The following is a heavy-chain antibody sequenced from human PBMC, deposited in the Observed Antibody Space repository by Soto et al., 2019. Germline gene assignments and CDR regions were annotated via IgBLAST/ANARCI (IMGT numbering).Heavy chain of an antibody. Sequence: EVQLLESGGGLVQPGGSLRLSCAASVFTFSSYAMSWVRQAPGKGLEWVSAISGSGGSTYYADSVKGRFTISRDNSKNTLYLQMNSLRAEDTAVYYCANFLRQWRNSDAFDIWGQGTMVTVSS. V-gene: IGHV3-23*01. CDR2: ISGSGGST. CDR1: VFTFSSYA. J-gene: IGHJ3*02. D-gene: IGHD6-19*01. CDR3: ANFLRQWRNSDAFDI.